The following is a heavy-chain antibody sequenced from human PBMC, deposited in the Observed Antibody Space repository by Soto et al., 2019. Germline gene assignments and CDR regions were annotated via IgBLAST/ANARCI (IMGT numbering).Heavy chain of an antibody. CDR1: GGSISSYY. CDR2: IYYSGIT. J-gene: IGHJ6*02. D-gene: IGHD6-13*01. Sequence: SETLSLPGTFCGGSISSYYWSWMRQPPGKGLEWIGYIYYSGITNYNPSLKSRVTISVDTSKNQFSLKLSSVTAAETAVYYCASAPPNIAAAGYCMDVFGQRTLLTFCS. CDR3: ASAPPNIAAAGYCMDV. V-gene: IGHV4-59*01.